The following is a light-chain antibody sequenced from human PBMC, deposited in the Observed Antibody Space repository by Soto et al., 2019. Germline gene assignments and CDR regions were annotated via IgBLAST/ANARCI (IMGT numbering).Light chain of an antibody. Sequence: QSALTQPRSVSGSPGQSVTISCTGTSSDVGGYNYVSWYQQHPGKAPKLMIYDVSKRPSGVPDRFSGSKSGNTAYLTISGLQADYDFHYYCCSYPVIHTFVVVFGQGTKLTVL. CDR2: DVS. V-gene: IGLV2-11*01. J-gene: IGLJ2*01. CDR3: CSYPVIHTFVVV. CDR1: SSDVGGYNY.